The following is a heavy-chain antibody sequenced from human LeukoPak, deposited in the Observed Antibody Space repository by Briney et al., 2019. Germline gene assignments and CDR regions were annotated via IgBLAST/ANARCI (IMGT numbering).Heavy chain of an antibody. J-gene: IGHJ4*02. D-gene: IGHD3-10*01. CDR3: ARFSGLAGVFDY. CDR1: GASISSGLYY. Sequence: SETLSLTCTVSGASISSGLYYWNWIRQPPGKGLEWIGEINHSGSTNYNPSLKSRVTISVDTSKNQFSLKLSSVTAADTAVYYCARFSGLAGVFDYWGQGTLVTVSS. V-gene: IGHV4-39*07. CDR2: INHSGST.